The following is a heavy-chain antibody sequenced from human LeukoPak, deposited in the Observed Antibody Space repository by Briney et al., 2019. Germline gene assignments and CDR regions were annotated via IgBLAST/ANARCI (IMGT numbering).Heavy chain of an antibody. D-gene: IGHD2-2*01. CDR1: GFTFSSYS. J-gene: IGHJ6*03. CDR3: ASLGYCSSTSCSYYYYYMDV. CDR2: ISSSSSYI. V-gene: IGHV3-21*04. Sequence: GGSLRLSCAASGFTFSSYSMNWVRQAPGKGLEWVSSISSSSSYIYYADSVKGRFTISRDNAKNSLYLQMNSLRAEDTAVYYCASLGYCSSTSCSYYYYYMDVWGKGTTVTVSS.